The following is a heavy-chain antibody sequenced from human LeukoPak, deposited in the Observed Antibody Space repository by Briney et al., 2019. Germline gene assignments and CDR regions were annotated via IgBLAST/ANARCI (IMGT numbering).Heavy chain of an antibody. CDR3: AKGEDYYYDSTTYSPPFDY. J-gene: IGHJ4*02. CDR1: GFTFSSYA. V-gene: IGHV3-30*04. CDR2: ISYDGGEK. D-gene: IGHD3-22*01. Sequence: PGGSLRLSCAASGFTFSSYAMHWVRQAPGKGLEWVAVISYDGGEKYYADSVKGRFTVSRDNSRSTLYLHMTTLKTEDTAVYYCAKGEDYYYDSTTYSPPFDYWGQGTLVTVSS.